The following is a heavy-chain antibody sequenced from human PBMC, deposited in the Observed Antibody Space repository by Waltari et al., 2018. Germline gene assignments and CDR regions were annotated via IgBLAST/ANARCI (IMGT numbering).Heavy chain of an antibody. CDR2: INPNSGGT. Sequence: QVQLVQSGAEVKKPGASVKVSCKASGYTFTGYYMHWVRQAPGQGLEWMGWINPNSGGTNYAQKFQGRVTMTRDTSISTAYMELSRLRSDDTAVYYCARLAPIVPAAIRPAYLTNWFDPWGQGTLVTVSS. J-gene: IGHJ5*02. V-gene: IGHV1-2*02. D-gene: IGHD2-2*02. CDR3: ARLAPIVPAAIRPAYLTNWFDP. CDR1: GYTFTGYY.